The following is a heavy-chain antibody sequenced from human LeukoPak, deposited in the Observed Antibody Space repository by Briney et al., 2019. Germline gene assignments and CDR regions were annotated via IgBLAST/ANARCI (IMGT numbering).Heavy chain of an antibody. CDR2: IYYSGST. D-gene: IGHD3-10*01. J-gene: IGHJ4*02. CDR3: ARGRKYESGSFFLGSFFDY. CDR1: GGSISSSSYY. V-gene: IGHV4-39*07. Sequence: KTSETLSLTCTVSGGSISSSSYYWGWIRQPPGKGLEWIGSIYYSGSTYYNPSLKSRVTISVDTSKNQFSLKLSSVTAADTALYYCARGRKYESGSFFLGSFFDYWGQGNLVTVSS.